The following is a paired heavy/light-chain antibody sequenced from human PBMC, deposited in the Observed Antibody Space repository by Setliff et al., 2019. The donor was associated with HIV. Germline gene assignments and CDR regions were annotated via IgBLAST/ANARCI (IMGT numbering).Heavy chain of an antibody. CDR1: GGSLSSYA. J-gene: IGHJ5*02. Sequence: QVQLVQSGAEVKKPGSSVKVSCKASGGSLSSYAINWVRQAPGQGLEWVGGIIPIFGTPNYAQKFQDRVTITADESTSTAYMELSSLRSEDTAVYYCAPGYYNGLGSYLGLFDPWGQGTLVTVSS. CDR2: IIPIFGTP. CDR3: APGYYNGLGSYLGLFDP. V-gene: IGHV1-69*12. D-gene: IGHD3-10*01.
Light chain of an antibody. J-gene: IGKJ4*01. V-gene: IGKV2-29*02. CDR1: QSLLHSDGKTY. Sequence: VVMTQTPLSLSVTPGQPASISCKSSQSLLHSDGKTYLYWYLQKPGQSPQLLIYEVSSRFSGVPDRFSGSGSGTDFTLKISRVEAEDVGVYYCMQGIQPSFGGGTKVEIK. CDR3: MQGIQPS. CDR2: EVS.